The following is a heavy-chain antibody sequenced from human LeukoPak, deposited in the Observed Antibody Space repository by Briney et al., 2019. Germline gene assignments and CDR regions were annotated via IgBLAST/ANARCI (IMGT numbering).Heavy chain of an antibody. Sequence: GGSLRLSCVASEFIFSDYATSWVRQAPGRGLEWVSGINNSGDRTDYADSVKGRFTISRDNSKNTLYLQMNSLRAEDAAIYYCAKGRGSGSYFGIDPWGQGTLVTVSS. CDR1: EFIFSDYA. D-gene: IGHD3-10*01. CDR2: INNSGDRT. J-gene: IGHJ5*02. CDR3: AKGRGSGSYFGIDP. V-gene: IGHV3-23*01.